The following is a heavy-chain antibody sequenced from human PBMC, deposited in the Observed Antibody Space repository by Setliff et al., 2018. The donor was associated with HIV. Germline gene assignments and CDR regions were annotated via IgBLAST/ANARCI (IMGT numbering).Heavy chain of an antibody. CDR3: ARRYYYYMDV. Sequence: PSETLSLTCAVYGASISGGTYYWSWIRQHPGKGLQWIGYIYYSGNTYYNPSLKSRVTISVDTSKNQFSLKLSSVTAADTAVYYCARRYYYYMDVWGKGTTVTVSS. CDR2: IYYSGNT. V-gene: IGHV4-31*02. J-gene: IGHJ6*03. CDR1: GASISGGTYY.